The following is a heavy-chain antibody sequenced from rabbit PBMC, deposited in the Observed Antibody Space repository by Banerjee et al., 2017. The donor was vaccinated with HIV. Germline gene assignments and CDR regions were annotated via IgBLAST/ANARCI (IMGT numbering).Heavy chain of an antibody. D-gene: IGHD4-1*01. CDR3: ARDLAGVIGWNFNL. J-gene: IGHJ4*01. Sequence: QKMVESGGGLVKPGASLTLTRNATGFSFNDDYLMCWVRQSPGKGLKWAACINTCSNRPVYASWAKGRFTMSKTSSTTVTLQMTSLTGADTATYFCARDLAGVIGWNFNLWGPGTLVTVS. CDR2: INTCSNRP. CDR1: GFSFNDDYL. V-gene: IGHV1S40*01.